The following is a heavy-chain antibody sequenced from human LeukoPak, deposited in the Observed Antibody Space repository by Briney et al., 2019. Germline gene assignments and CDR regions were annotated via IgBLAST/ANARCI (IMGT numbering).Heavy chain of an antibody. Sequence: PSETLSLTCTVSGYSISSGYYWGWIRQPPGKGLEWIGSIYHSGSTYYNPSLKSRVTISVDTSKNQFSLKLSSVTAADTAVYYCASGNDFGHYYYYYMDVWGKGTTVTASS. CDR3: ASGNDFGHYYYYYMDV. D-gene: IGHD3-3*01. V-gene: IGHV4-38-2*02. CDR2: IYHSGST. CDR1: GYSISSGYY. J-gene: IGHJ6*03.